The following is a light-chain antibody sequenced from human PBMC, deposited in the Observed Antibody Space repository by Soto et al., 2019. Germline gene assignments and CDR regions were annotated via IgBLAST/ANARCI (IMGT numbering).Light chain of an antibody. Sequence: DVVMTQSPLSLPVTLGQPASISCRSSQSLVYSDGNTYLNWFQQRPDQSPRRLIYKVSNRDSGVPDRFSGSGSGTDFTLKISRVEAEDVGVYYCMQGTHPYTFGQGTKLEIK. V-gene: IGKV2-30*01. CDR2: KVS. J-gene: IGKJ2*01. CDR1: QSLVYSDGNTY. CDR3: MQGTHPYT.